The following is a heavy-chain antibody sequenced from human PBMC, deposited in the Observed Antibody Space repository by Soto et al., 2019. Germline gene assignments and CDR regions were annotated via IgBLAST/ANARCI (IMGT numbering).Heavy chain of an antibody. CDR3: ARGSRGLGELSLSGYNWFDP. CDR1: GGSISSYY. Sequence: PSETLSLTCTVSGGSISSYYWSWIRQPAGKGLEWIGRIYTSGSTNYNPSLKSRVTMSVDTFKNQFSLKLCSVTAADTAVYYCARGSRGLGELSLSGYNWFDPWGQGTLVTVS. J-gene: IGHJ5*02. CDR2: IYTSGST. D-gene: IGHD3-16*02. V-gene: IGHV4-4*07.